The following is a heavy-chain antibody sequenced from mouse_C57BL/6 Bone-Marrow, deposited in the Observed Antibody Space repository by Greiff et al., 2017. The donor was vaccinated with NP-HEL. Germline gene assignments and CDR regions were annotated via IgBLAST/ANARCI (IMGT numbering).Heavy chain of an antibody. J-gene: IGHJ3*01. V-gene: IGHV5-15*01. D-gene: IGHD1-1*01. CDR3: ARLYYYGSSYGFAY. Sequence: EVKLVESGGGLVQPGGSLKLSCAASGFTFTDYGMAWVRQAPRKGPEWVAFISNLAYSIYYADTVTGRFTISRENAKNTLYLEMSSLRSEDTAMYSCARLYYYGSSYGFAYWGQGTLVTVSA. CDR1: GFTFTDYG. CDR2: ISNLAYSI.